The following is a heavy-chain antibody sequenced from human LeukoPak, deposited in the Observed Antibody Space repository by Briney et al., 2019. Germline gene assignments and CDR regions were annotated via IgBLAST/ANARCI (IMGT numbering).Heavy chain of an antibody. CDR3: ARDHSSGGYQEGYFDL. D-gene: IGHD2-2*01. CDR1: GFTFNRYG. V-gene: IGHV3-21*01. Sequence: PGGSLRLSCAASGFTFNRYGMKWVRQAPGKGLEWISSISSSSTYIYYADSVKGRFTISRDNAENSLYLQMNSLRVEDTAVYYCARDHSSGGYQEGYFDLWGRGTLATVSS. J-gene: IGHJ2*01. CDR2: ISSSSTYI.